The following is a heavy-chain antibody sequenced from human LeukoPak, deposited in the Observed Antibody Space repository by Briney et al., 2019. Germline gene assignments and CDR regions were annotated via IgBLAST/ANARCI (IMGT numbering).Heavy chain of an antibody. V-gene: IGHV1-8*03. CDR2: INPNSGNT. Sequence: ASVKVSSKPSGYTLTSYDINWVRQATGQGLEWMGWINPNSGNTGYAQKFQGRVTITRNTSISTAYMELSSLRFEDTAVYYCARGRLRAIFGVVLLNWFDPWGQGTLVTVSS. D-gene: IGHD3-3*01. J-gene: IGHJ5*02. CDR1: GYTLTSYD. CDR3: ARGRLRAIFGVVLLNWFDP.